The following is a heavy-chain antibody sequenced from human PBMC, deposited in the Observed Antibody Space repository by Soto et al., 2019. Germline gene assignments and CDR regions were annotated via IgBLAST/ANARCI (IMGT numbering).Heavy chain of an antibody. D-gene: IGHD3-9*01. J-gene: IGHJ6*02. Sequence: RLSCTASGFTFGDYAMSWFRQAPGKGLEWVGFIRSKAYGGTTEYAASVKGRFTISRDDSKSIAYLQMNSLKTEDTAVYYCTRVCTYYDILTGYSDDYGMDVWGQGTTVTVSS. CDR1: GFTFGDYA. CDR3: TRVCTYYDILTGYSDDYGMDV. CDR2: IRSKAYGGTT. V-gene: IGHV3-49*03.